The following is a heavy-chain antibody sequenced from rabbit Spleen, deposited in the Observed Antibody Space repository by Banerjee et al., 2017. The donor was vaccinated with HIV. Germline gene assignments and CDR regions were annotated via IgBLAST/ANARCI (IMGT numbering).Heavy chain of an antibody. CDR2: IATGDGNT. J-gene: IGHJ4*01. V-gene: IGHV1S45*01. Sequence: QEQLVESGGGLVQPEGSLTLTCTASGFSFSSSYYMCWVRQAPGKGLEWIGCIATGDGNTYYASWAKGRFTISKTSSTTVTLQLKSLTAADTDTYFCTRFTPRNSILWGPGTLVTVS. CDR1: GFSFSSSYY. CDR3: TRFTPRNSIL.